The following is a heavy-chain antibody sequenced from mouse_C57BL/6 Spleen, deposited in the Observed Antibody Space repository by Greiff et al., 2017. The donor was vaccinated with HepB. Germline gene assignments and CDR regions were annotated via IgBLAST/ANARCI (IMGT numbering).Heavy chain of an antibody. J-gene: IGHJ1*03. CDR2: IDPNSGGT. D-gene: IGHD1-1*01. Sequence: QVQLQQPGAELVKPGASVKLSCKASGYTFTSYWMHWVKQRPGRGLEWIGRIDPNSGGTKYNEKFKSKATLTADKPSSTAYMQLSSLTSEDSAVYYCASPYYYGSSPWYFDVWGTGTTVTVSS. CDR3: ASPYYYGSSPWYFDV. CDR1: GYTFTSYW. V-gene: IGHV1-72*01.